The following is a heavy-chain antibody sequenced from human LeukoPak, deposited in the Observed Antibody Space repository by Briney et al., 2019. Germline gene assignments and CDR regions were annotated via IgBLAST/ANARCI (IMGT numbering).Heavy chain of an antibody. Sequence: GGSLRLSCAASGVIFSNYDMHWVRQAAGKGLEWVSGIGTAGDTYYPGSVKGRFTISRQNAKNPLYLHMNSLSAGDTAMYYCASSPAYSSSWYAIATWGQGTLVTVSS. CDR2: IGTAGDT. CDR3: ASSPAYSSSWYAIAT. V-gene: IGHV3-13*01. D-gene: IGHD6-13*01. J-gene: IGHJ5*02. CDR1: GVIFSNYD.